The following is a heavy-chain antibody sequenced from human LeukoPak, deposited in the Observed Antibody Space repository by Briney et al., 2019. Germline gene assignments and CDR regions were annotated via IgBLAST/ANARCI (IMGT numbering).Heavy chain of an antibody. Sequence: GGSLRLSCVASGFTFSIYNMNWVRQAPGKGLEWVSYISLSSTTIYYADSVKGRFTISRDNAKNSLYQQMNSLRAEDTAVYYCARDSDSNFDYWGQGTLVTVSS. CDR1: GFTFSIYN. D-gene: IGHD5-18*01. J-gene: IGHJ4*02. CDR3: ARDSDSNFDY. V-gene: IGHV3-48*01. CDR2: ISLSSTTI.